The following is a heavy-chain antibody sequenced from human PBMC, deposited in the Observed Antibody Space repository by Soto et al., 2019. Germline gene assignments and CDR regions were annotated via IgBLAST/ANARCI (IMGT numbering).Heavy chain of an antibody. CDR1: VGSFSGYY. CDR3: ARGRRDGYNYVIAPYYYYYGMDV. D-gene: IGHD5-12*01. Sequence: NPSETLSLTCAVYVGSFSGYYWSWIRQPPGKGLERIGEINHSGSANYDPSLKSRVTISVDTSKNQFSLKLRYVSAADTDVYYCARGRRDGYNYVIAPYYYYYGMDVWGQGTTVT. V-gene: IGHV4-34*01. J-gene: IGHJ6*01. CDR2: INHSGSA.